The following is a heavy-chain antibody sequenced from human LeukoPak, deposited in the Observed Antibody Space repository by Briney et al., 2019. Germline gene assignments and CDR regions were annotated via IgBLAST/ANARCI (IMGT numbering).Heavy chain of an antibody. V-gene: IGHV3-74*01. CDR2: INGDASST. D-gene: IGHD2-2*01. CDR3: ARDRPAVPTAIPFDY. CDR1: GLTISGYW. J-gene: IGHJ4*02. Sequence: GSLRFSCAASGLTISGYWMHWVRQGPGKGLVWVSRINGDASSTSCADSVKGRFTISRDNAKNTLYLQMNSLRAEDTAVYYCARDRPAVPTAIPFDYWGQGTLVTVSS.